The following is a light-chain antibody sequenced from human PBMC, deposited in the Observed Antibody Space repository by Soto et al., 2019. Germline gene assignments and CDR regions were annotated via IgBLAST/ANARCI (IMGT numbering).Light chain of an antibody. J-gene: IGLJ1*01. V-gene: IGLV2-8*01. Sequence: QSVLTQPPSASGSPGQSVTISCTGTSSDVGAYNYVSWYQQHPGKAPKLMIYEVSKRPSGVPDRFSGSKYGNTASLTVSGLQAEDEGDYYCTSYAGNNNFLYVLGTGTKLTVL. CDR3: TSYAGNNNFLYV. CDR1: SSDVGAYNY. CDR2: EVS.